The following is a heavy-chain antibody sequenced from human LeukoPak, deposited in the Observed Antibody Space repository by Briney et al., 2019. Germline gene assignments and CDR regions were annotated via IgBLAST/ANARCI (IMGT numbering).Heavy chain of an antibody. V-gene: IGHV1-2*02. Sequence: GASVKVSRKASGYTFTGYYMHWVRQAPGQGLEWMGWINPNSGGTNYAQKFQGRVTMTRDTSISTAYMELSRLRSDDTAVYYCARSERLAPAAMFYWFDPWGQGTLVTVSS. D-gene: IGHD2-2*01. CDR3: ARSERLAPAAMFYWFDP. CDR1: GYTFTGYY. J-gene: IGHJ5*02. CDR2: INPNSGGT.